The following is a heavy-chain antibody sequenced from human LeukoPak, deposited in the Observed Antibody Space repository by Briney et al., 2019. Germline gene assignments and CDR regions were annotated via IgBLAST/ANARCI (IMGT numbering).Heavy chain of an antibody. V-gene: IGHV1-69*05. Sequence: SVKVSCKASGGTFSSYAISWVRQAPGQGLESTGRIIPIFGTANYAQKFQGRVTITTDESTSTAYMELSSLRSEDTAVYYCARAYDSSGYSAYFDYWGQGTLVTVSS. J-gene: IGHJ4*02. CDR2: IIPIFGTA. CDR1: GGTFSSYA. D-gene: IGHD3-22*01. CDR3: ARAYDSSGYSAYFDY.